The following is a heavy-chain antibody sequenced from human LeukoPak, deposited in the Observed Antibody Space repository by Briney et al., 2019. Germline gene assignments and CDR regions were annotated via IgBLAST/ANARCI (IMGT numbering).Heavy chain of an antibody. Sequence: SETLSLTCALSGGSFSGYFCSWIRQPPGKGLEWIGEITDTEIPNYNPSLKSRVTISIDTSKNQFSLKLTSVTAADAAVYYCASERRSGGYYSGRNNAFDVWGQGTVVTVSS. CDR2: ITDTEIP. CDR3: ASERRSGGYYSGRNNAFDV. CDR1: GGSFSGYF. V-gene: IGHV4-34*01. J-gene: IGHJ3*01. D-gene: IGHD3-22*01.